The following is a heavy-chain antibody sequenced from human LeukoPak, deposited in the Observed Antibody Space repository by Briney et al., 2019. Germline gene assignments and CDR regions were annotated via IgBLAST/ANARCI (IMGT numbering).Heavy chain of an antibody. D-gene: IGHD3-22*01. CDR1: GFTFSGSA. CDR3: TWRYYYDSSGYFRT. V-gene: IGHV3-73*01. Sequence: GGSLRLSCAASGFTFSGSAMHWVRQASGKGLEWVGRIRSKANSYATAYAASVKGRFTISRDDSKNTAYLQMNSLKTEDTAVYYCTWRYYYDSSGYFRTWGQGTLVTVSS. CDR2: IRSKANSYAT. J-gene: IGHJ5*02.